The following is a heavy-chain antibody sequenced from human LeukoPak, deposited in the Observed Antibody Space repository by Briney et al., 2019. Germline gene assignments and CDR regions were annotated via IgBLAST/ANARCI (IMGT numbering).Heavy chain of an antibody. CDR1: GYSFTSYW. CDR3: ARLPLLDSYGSYFDY. Sequence: GESLKISCKGSGYSFTSYWIGWVRHMPGKGLEWMGIIYPGDSDTRYSPSFQGQVTISADKSISTAYLQWSSLKASDTAMYYCARLPLLDSYGSYFDYWGQGTLVTVSS. J-gene: IGHJ4*02. V-gene: IGHV5-51*01. D-gene: IGHD5-18*01. CDR2: IYPGDSDT.